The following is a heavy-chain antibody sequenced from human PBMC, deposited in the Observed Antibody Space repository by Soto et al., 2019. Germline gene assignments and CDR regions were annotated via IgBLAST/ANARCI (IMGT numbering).Heavy chain of an antibody. D-gene: IGHD3-16*01. J-gene: IGHJ4*02. V-gene: IGHV4-61*01. CDR2: IYYSGST. Sequence: ETLSLTCAVSGGSISSSYYWSWIRQPPGKGLEWIGYIYYSGSTNYNPSLKSRVTISVDTSKNQFSLKLSSVTAADTAVYYCARAWGYYFDYWGQGTLVTVSS. CDR3: ARAWGYYFDY. CDR1: GGSISSSYY.